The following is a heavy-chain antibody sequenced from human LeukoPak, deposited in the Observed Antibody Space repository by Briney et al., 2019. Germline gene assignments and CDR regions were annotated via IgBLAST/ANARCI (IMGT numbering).Heavy chain of an antibody. D-gene: IGHD1-26*01. CDR1: GFSFTDCY. V-gene: IGHV3-11*04. CDR2: ISSSGTTI. Sequence: PGGSLRLPCSASGFSFTDCYMSWIRQSPGKGLEWVSYISSSGTTIYYADSVKGRFTISRDTAKNTLYLQMNSLRVEDTAVYYCARAVKWDYWGQGALVTVSS. CDR3: ARAVKWDY. J-gene: IGHJ4*02.